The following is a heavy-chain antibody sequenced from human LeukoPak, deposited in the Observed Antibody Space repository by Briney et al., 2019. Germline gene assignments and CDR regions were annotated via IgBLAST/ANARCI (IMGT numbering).Heavy chain of an antibody. D-gene: IGHD3-10*01. CDR3: SYGYRGLGSGSGPSFDY. CDR2: ISSSSGTI. CDR1: GFTFSNYT. V-gene: IGHV3-48*01. Sequence: GGSLRLSCAASGFTFSNYTMSWVRQAPGKGLEWVSDISSSSGTIYYADSVKGRFTISRDNSKNTLYLQMNSLRAEDTALYYCSYGYRGLGSGSGPSFDYWGQGALVTVSS. J-gene: IGHJ4*02.